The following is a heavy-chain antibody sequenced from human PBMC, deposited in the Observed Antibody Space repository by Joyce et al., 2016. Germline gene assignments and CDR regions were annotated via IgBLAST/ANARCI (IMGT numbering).Heavy chain of an antibody. J-gene: IGHJ6*02. V-gene: IGHV1-69*12. CDR3: ARGGTSSDHYFFYTLDV. Sequence: QVLLVQSGATVKRPGSSLRVSCKSSGGAFSNFTVNWVRQAPGQRLEWLGGIIPFGGAAKYAEQFQGRVTLTADLSTRTAYMELSSLTSADTAVYYCARGGTSSDHYFFYTLDVWGPGTTVIVSS. D-gene: IGHD1-14*01. CDR1: GGAFSNFT. CDR2: IIPFGGAA.